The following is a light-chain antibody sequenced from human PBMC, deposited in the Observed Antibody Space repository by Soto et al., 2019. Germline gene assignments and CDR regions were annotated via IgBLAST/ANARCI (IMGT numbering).Light chain of an antibody. CDR2: TAS. Sequence: DIQLTQSPSFLSASVGDRVTITCRASQGISSYLAWYQQKPGKAPNLLIHTASTLQSGVPSRFSGSGSGPDITLTISSLQPEDFATYYCQQGNSYAITFGQGTRLEIK. CDR1: QGISSY. V-gene: IGKV1-9*01. CDR3: QQGNSYAIT. J-gene: IGKJ5*01.